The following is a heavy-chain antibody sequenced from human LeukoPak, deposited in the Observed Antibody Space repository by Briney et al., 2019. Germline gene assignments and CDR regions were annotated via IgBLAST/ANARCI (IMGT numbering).Heavy chain of an antibody. CDR2: ISGSGGVT. J-gene: IGHJ4*02. CDR3: AKGSFISGTTL. Sequence: GESPRLSCAAGFTFSSYAMTWVRQAPGKGLEWVSAISGSGGVTFYADSVKGRFTISRDNSKNALYLQMNSLRAEDTAVYYCAKGSFISGTTLWGQGTLVTVSS. D-gene: IGHD1-20*01. V-gene: IGHV3-23*01. CDR1: GFTFSSYA.